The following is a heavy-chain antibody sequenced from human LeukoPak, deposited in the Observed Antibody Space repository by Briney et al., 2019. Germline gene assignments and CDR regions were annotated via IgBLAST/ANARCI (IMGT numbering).Heavy chain of an antibody. V-gene: IGHV3-30*18. D-gene: IGHD2/OR15-2a*01. Sequence: GRSLRLSWAASGFSFSNYGMHWVRQTPGKGLEWVASISSYGSDEYYADSVKGRFTISRDNSKKTLHLQMNGLRAEDTAVYYCAKDGVSELIADYWGQGTLVTVSS. J-gene: IGHJ4*02. CDR3: AKDGVSELIADY. CDR2: ISSYGSDE. CDR1: GFSFSNYG.